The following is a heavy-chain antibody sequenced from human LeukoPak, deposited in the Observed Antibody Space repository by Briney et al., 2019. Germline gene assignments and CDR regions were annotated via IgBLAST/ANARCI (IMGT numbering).Heavy chain of an antibody. CDR2: ISGSGGST. Sequence: GGTLRLSCAASGFTFSSYGMSWVRQAPGEGLEWVSAISGSGGSTYYADSVKGRFTISRDNSKNTLYLQMNSLRAEDTAVYYCAKDKGPTMVRGVSDYWGQGTLVTVSS. CDR1: GFTFSSYG. CDR3: AKDKGPTMVRGVSDY. J-gene: IGHJ4*02. V-gene: IGHV3-23*01. D-gene: IGHD3-10*01.